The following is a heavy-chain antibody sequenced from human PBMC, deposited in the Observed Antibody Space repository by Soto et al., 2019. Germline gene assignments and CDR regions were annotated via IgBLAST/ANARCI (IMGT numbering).Heavy chain of an antibody. V-gene: IGHV4-39*01. CDR1: GGSITSASDY. D-gene: IGHD3-22*01. CDR2: IYYRGST. Sequence: SETLSLTCRVSGGSITSASDYWGWIRQSPGKGLEWIGSIYYRGSTYYNPSLKSRVTISVDMSTNQISLKMNSVTATATAIYYCARSRITMIVVKGFRWFDPWGQGSLVTVSS. CDR3: ARSRITMIVVKGFRWFDP. J-gene: IGHJ5*02.